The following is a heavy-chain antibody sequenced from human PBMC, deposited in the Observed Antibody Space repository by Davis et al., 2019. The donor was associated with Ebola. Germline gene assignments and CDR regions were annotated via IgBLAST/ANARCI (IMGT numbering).Heavy chain of an antibody. CDR3: AREDTAMVNY. V-gene: IGHV1-18*01. CDR1: GHTLTDAS. J-gene: IGHJ4*02. D-gene: IGHD5-18*01. CDR2: ISAYNGNT. Sequence: ASVKVSRKVSGHTLTDASIHWVRQAPGQGLEWMGWISAYNGNTNYAQKLQGRVTMTTDTSTSTAYMELRSLRSDDTAVYYCAREDTAMVNYWGQGTLVTVSS.